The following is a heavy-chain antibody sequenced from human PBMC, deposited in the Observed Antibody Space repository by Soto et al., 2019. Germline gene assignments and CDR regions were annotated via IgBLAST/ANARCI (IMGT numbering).Heavy chain of an antibody. D-gene: IGHD3-16*01. CDR2: MNPNSGNT. Sequence: QVQLVQSGAEVKKPGASVKVSCKASGYTFTSYDINWVRQATGQGLEWMGWMNPNSGNTGYAQKLQGRVTMTRNTSISTAYRELSSLRSEDTAVYYCARLTPKTLCYFDYWGQGTLVTVSS. CDR3: ARLTPKTLCYFDY. J-gene: IGHJ4*02. V-gene: IGHV1-8*01. CDR1: GYTFTSYD.